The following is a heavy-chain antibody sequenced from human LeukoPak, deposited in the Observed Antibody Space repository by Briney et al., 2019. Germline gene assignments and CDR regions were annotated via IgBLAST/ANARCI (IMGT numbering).Heavy chain of an antibody. V-gene: IGHV4-59*08. J-gene: IGHJ4*02. Sequence: PSETLSLTCTVSGGSISDYYWSWLRQPPGKGLEWIGHSYYSGTSRYNPSLKSRVTFSADTSENQFSLKLTSVTAADTAVYYCARHYYGDVYYFDFWGQGTLVTVSS. CDR2: SYYSGTS. CDR3: ARHYYGDVYYFDF. D-gene: IGHD3-16*01. CDR1: GGSISDYY.